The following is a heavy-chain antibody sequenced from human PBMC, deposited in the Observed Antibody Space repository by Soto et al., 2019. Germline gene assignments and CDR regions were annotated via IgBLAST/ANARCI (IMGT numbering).Heavy chain of an antibody. J-gene: IGHJ3*02. D-gene: IGHD5-12*01. Sequence: QVQLQESGPGLVKPSETLSLTCTVSGGSVSSGSYYWSWIRQPPGKGLEWIGYIYYSGSTNYNPSLKSRVTISVDTSKNQFSLKLSSVTAADTAVYYCARAYDGYEFIWGQGTMVTVSS. CDR2: IYYSGST. V-gene: IGHV4-61*01. CDR3: ARAYDGYEFI. CDR1: GGSVSSGSYY.